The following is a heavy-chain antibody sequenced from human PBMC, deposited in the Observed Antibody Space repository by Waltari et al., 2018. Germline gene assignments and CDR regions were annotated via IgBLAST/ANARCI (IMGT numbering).Heavy chain of an antibody. J-gene: IGHJ5*02. D-gene: IGHD3-3*01. CDR2: IYWNDDK. CDR1: GFSLSTSGVG. CDR3: AHSPKRFLDPTDWFDP. Sequence: QITLKESGPTLVKPTQTLTLTCTFSGFSLSTSGVGVGWIRQPPGKALEWLALIYWNDDKRYSPSLKSRLTITKDTSKNQVVLTMTNMDPVDTATYYCAHSPKRFLDPTDWFDPWGQGTLVTVSS. V-gene: IGHV2-5*01.